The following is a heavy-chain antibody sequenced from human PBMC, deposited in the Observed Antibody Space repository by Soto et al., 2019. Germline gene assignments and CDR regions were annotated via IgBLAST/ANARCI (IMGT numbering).Heavy chain of an antibody. V-gene: IGHV5-51*01. CDR3: AGGGVRGVVTRTRDYYGMDA. D-gene: IGHD3-10*01. CDR2: IYPGDSDT. Sequence: GESLKISCKGSGYNFTNYWIGWVRQMPGKGLESMGIIYPGDSDTRYSPSFQGQVTISADKSISTAYLQWSSLKASDTAMYYCAGGGVRGVVTRTRDYYGMDAWGQGPRSPSP. J-gene: IGHJ6*02. CDR1: GYNFTNYW.